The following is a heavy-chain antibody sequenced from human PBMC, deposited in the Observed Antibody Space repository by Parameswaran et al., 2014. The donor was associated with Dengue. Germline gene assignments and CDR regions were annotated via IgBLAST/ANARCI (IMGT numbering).Heavy chain of an antibody. CDR2: INHSGST. D-gene: IGHD3-10*01. CDR3: ARGLVEWFGELFGGYYYYGMDV. V-gene: IGHV4-34*01. Sequence: WIRQPPGKGLEWIGEINHSGSTNYNPSLKSRVTISVDTSKNQFSLKLSSVTAADTAVYYCARGLVEWFGELFGGYYYYGMDVWGQGTTVTVSS. J-gene: IGHJ6*02.